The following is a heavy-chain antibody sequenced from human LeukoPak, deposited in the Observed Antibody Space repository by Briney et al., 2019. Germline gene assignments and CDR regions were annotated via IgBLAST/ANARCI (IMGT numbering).Heavy chain of an antibody. J-gene: IGHJ4*02. Sequence: PSETLSLTCSVSGGSINAFYWSWIRQPAGKGPDWIGRIHSGGSTNYSPSLKSRVTMLLDPSKHQFSLSLISVTAADTAVYYCAREAVHYGSGSLDYWGQGTLVTVSS. V-gene: IGHV4-4*07. CDR2: IHSGGST. CDR3: AREAVHYGSGSLDY. D-gene: IGHD3-10*01. CDR1: GGSINAFY.